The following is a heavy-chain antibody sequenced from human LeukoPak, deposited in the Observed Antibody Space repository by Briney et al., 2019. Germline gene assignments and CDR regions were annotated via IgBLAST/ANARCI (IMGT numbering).Heavy chain of an antibody. Sequence: GGSLRLSCAASGFIFSDYGMSWVRQAPGKGLEWVSYISSSGSTIYYADSVKGRFTISRDNAKNSLYLQMNSLRAEDTAVYYCAELGITMIGGVWGKGTTVTISS. V-gene: IGHV3-48*04. CDR3: AELGITMIGGV. CDR2: ISSSGSTI. CDR1: GFIFSDYG. J-gene: IGHJ6*04. D-gene: IGHD3-10*02.